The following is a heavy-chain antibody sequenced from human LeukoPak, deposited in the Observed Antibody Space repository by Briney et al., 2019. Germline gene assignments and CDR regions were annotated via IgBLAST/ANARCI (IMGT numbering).Heavy chain of an antibody. Sequence: PGGSLRLSRAASGFTFSTYSMNWVRQAPGKGLEWVSSISSSSYIYHVDSVKGRFTISRDNAKNSLYLQMNSLRAEDTAVYYCARGPLAVAGSGVDVWGQGTTVTVSS. D-gene: IGHD6-19*01. V-gene: IGHV3-21*01. CDR1: GFTFSTYS. CDR2: ISSSSYI. J-gene: IGHJ6*02. CDR3: ARGPLAVAGSGVDV.